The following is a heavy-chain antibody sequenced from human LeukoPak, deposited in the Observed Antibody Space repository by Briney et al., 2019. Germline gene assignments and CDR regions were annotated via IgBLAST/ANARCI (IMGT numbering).Heavy chain of an antibody. CDR2: INTNTGNP. CDR1: GYTFTSYA. Sequence: ASVKVSCKASGYTFTSYAMNWVRQAPGQGLEWMGWINTNTGNPTYAQGFTGRFVFSLDTSVSTAYLQISSLKAEDTAVYYCARDPTKYYDYVWGSYRSPGWFDPWGQGTLVTVSP. CDR3: ARDPTKYYDYVWGSYRSPGWFDP. V-gene: IGHV7-4-1*02. D-gene: IGHD3-16*02. J-gene: IGHJ5*02.